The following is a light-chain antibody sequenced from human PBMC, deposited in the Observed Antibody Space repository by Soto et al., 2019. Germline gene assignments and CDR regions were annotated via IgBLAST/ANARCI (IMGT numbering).Light chain of an antibody. J-gene: IGLJ3*02. V-gene: IGLV2-23*01. CDR3: CSYAGSSTWV. CDR2: EGS. CDR1: SSDVGSSNL. Sequence: QSALTQPASVSGSPGQSITIYCTGTSSDVGSSNLVSWYQQHPGKAPKLMIYEGSKRPSGVSDRFSGSKTGNTASLTISGLQAEDEGDYYCCSYAGSSTWVFGGGTQLTVL.